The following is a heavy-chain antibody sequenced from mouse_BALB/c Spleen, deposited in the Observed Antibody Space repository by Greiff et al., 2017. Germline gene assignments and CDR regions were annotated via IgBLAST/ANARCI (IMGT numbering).Heavy chain of an antibody. J-gene: IGHJ4*01. D-gene: IGHD2-14*01. CDR1: GFSLTSYG. V-gene: IGHV2-9*02. CDR2: IWAGGST. Sequence: VQLVESGPGLVAPSQSLSITCTVSGFSLTSYGVHWVRQPPGKGLEWLGVIWAGGSTNYNSALMSRLSISKDNSKSQVFLKMNSLQTDDTAMYYCAREGAYYRYENYAMDYWGQGTSVTVSS. CDR3: AREGAYYRYENYAMDY.